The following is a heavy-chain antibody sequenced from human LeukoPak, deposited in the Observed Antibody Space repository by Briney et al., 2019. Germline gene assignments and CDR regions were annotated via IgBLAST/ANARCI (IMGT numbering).Heavy chain of an antibody. CDR2: IYYTGST. V-gene: IGHV4-39*01. D-gene: IGHD2-21*02. J-gene: IGHJ4*02. CDR1: GGSTSSISYY. CDR3: ARRLKVTEHFDY. Sequence: PSETLSLTCTLSGGSTSSISYYWGWIRQPPGKGREWIGSIYYTGSTYYNPSLNTRVTMSVDTSKNQFSLKLSSVTAADTAVYYCARRLKVTEHFDYWGQGTLVTVSS.